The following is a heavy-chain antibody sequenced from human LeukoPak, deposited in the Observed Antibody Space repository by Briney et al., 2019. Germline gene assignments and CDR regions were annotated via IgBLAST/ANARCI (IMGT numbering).Heavy chain of an antibody. V-gene: IGHV4-39*07. CDR2: IYYSGST. CDR1: GGSTSSSSYY. CDR3: ARVQGYDSFDY. Sequence: SETLSLTCIVSGGSTSSSSYYWGWIRQPPGKGLEWIGSIYYSGSTYYNPSLKSRVTISVDTSKNQFSLKLSSVTAADTAVYYCARVQGYDSFDYWGQGTLVTVSS. D-gene: IGHD5-12*01. J-gene: IGHJ4*02.